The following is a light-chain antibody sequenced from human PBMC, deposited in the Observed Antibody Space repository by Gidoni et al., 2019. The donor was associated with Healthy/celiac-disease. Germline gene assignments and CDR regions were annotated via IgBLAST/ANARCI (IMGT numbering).Light chain of an antibody. V-gene: IGKV3-15*01. CDR2: GAS. Sequence: ELVMTQSPATLSVSPGERATLAGRASQSVNSNLAWYQQKPGQAPRLLIYGASTRATVIPARLSGSGSGTEFTLTISSLQSEDFAVYYCQQYNNWPWTFGQGTKVEIK. CDR1: QSVNSN. J-gene: IGKJ1*01. CDR3: QQYNNWPWT.